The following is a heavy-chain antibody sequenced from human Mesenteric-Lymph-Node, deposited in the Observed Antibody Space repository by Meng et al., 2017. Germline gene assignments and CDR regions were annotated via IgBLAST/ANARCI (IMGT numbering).Heavy chain of an antibody. CDR2: INHSGST. D-gene: IGHD1-1*01. J-gene: IGHJ4*02. CDR3: ATEERGYFDY. V-gene: IGHV4-34*01. Sequence: QVQLQQWGAGLLKPSETLSLTCAVYGGSFSGYYWSWIRQPPGKGLEWIGEINHSGSTNYTPSLKSRVTISVDTSKNQFSLKLGSVTAADTAVYYCATEERGYFDYWGQGTLVTVSS. CDR1: GGSFSGYY.